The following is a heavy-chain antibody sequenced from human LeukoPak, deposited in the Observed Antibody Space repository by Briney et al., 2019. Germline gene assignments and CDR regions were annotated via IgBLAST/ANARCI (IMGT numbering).Heavy chain of an antibody. CDR3: AGKSTVTPGAHDWFCNL. V-gene: IGHV4-4*07. CDR2: IYTSGST. CDR1: GGSISSYY. J-gene: IGHJ2*01. D-gene: IGHD4-17*01. Sequence: SETLCLTCTVSGGSISSYYSSWVRQSAGKGLEWVARIYTSGSTKYNPSLKSRVTMSVDTSTKQCPLTLTCVTAADTAVYYYAGKSTVTPGAHDWFCNLWGGSTLVTVSS.